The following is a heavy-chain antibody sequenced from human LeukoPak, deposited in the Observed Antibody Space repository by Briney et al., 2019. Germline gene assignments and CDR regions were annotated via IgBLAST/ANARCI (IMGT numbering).Heavy chain of an antibody. V-gene: IGHV4-30-2*01. D-gene: IGHD4-17*01. CDR3: ARGLTTVTTFNWFDP. Sequence: SETLSLTCAVSGGSISSGGYSWSWIRQPPGKGLEWIGYIYHSGSTYYNSSLKSRVTISIDTSKNQFSLKLSSVTAADTAVYFCARGLTTVTTFNWFDPWGRGTLVTVSS. CDR1: GGSISSGGYS. J-gene: IGHJ5*02. CDR2: IYHSGST.